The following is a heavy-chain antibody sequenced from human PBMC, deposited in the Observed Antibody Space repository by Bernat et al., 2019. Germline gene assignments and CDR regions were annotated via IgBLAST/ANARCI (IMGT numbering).Heavy chain of an antibody. CDR2: ISYDGSNK. CDR1: GFTFSSYG. Sequence: QVQLVESGGGVVQPGRSLRLSCAASGFTFSSYGMHWVRQAPGKGLEWVAVISYDGSNKYYADSVKGRFTISRDNSKNTLYLQMNSLRAEDTAVYYCAKHPSGPVTLGPYFDYWGQGTLVTVSS. J-gene: IGHJ4*02. CDR3: AKHPSGPVTLGPYFDY. D-gene: IGHD4-17*01. V-gene: IGHV3-30*18.